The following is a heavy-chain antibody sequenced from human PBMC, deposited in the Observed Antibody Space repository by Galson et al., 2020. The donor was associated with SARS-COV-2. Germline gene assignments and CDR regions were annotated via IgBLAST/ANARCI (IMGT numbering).Heavy chain of an antibody. D-gene: IGHD6-13*01. CDR1: GYSISSGYY. CDR2: IYHSGST. CDR3: ARGYSSSWYFG. Sequence: SETLSLTCDASGYSISSGYYWGWIRQPPGKGLEWIGSIYHSGSTYYNPSLKSRVTITVDTSKNQFSLKLSPVTAADTAVYYCARGYSSSWYFGWGQGTLVTVSS. V-gene: IGHV4-38-2*01. J-gene: IGHJ4*02.